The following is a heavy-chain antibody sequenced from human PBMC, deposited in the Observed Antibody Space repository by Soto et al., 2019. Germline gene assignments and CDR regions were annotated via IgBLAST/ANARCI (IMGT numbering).Heavy chain of an antibody. D-gene: IGHD3-9*01. J-gene: IGHJ4*02. CDR2: IYWDDAK. V-gene: IGHV2-5*02. Sequence: QITLKESGPTLVKPTQTLTLTCTFSGFSLRIHGVAVGWIRQPPGKALEWLALIYWDDAKRYRPSLKRRLTITKDTSKNQVVLTMTNMDPVDTSTYYCALDVLPNFDWLYTWGQGILVTVSS. CDR1: GFSLRIHGVA. CDR3: ALDVLPNFDWLYT.